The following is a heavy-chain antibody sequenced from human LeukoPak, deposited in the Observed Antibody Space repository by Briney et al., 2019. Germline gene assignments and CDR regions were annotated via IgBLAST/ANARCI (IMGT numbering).Heavy chain of an antibody. CDR3: ATGGVVGTMLRGINWFDP. J-gene: IGHJ5*02. CDR2: ISPSGLT. CDR1: GGSFSEYY. Sequence: SETLSLTCAVYGGSFSEYYWSWVRQPPGKGLEWIGEISPSGLTNHNPSLKSRVTISTDTSKNQFSLKLSSVTAADTAVYYCATGGVVGTMLRGINWFDPWGPGTLVAVSS. V-gene: IGHV4-34*01. D-gene: IGHD3-10*01.